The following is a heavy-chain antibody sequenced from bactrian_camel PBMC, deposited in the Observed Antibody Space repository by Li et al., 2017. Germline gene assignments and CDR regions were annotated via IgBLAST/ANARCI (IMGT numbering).Heavy chain of an antibody. Sequence: HVQLVESGGDSVQAGGSLRLSCQASGNTQSLRCMGWFRQVPGKEREGVAVRYPGGGSTFYRELLKGRFTISYDHAKSAWYLEMRNLRPEDTAMYYCAAAPALTCVTSDRALAAGGTSWHVWGRGTQVTVSS. D-gene: IGHD5*01. CDR3: AAAPALTCVTSDRALAAGGTSWHV. V-gene: IGHV3S54*01. CDR1: GNTQSLRC. J-gene: IGHJ4*01. CDR2: RYPGGGST.